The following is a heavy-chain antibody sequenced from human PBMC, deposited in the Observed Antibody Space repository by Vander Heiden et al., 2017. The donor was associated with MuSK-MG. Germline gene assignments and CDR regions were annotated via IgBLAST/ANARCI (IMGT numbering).Heavy chain of an antibody. CDR3: SPSSLFDY. V-gene: IGHV3-23*01. CDR1: GFTFSSYA. CDR2: ISGGGGNT. J-gene: IGHJ4*02. Sequence: EVQLLESGGGLVQPGGSLRLSCTASGFTFSSYAMSWVRPAPGKGWEWVSGISGGGGNTYYADSVKGRFTISRDNSKNTLYLRMNSLRAEDTAVYYCSPSSLFDYWGQGTPVTVSS.